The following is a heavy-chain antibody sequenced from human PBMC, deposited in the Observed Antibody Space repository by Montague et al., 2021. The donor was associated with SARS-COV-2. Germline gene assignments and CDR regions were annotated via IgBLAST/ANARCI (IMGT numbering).Heavy chain of an antibody. Sequence: SETLSLTCTVSGGSISSSSYYWGWIRQPPGKGLEWIGSIYYSGSTYYNPSLKSRVTISVDTSKNQFSLKLSSVTAADTAVYYYARRGGWPYFDFWGQGTLVTVSS. CDR1: GGSISSSSYY. CDR2: IYYSGST. D-gene: IGHD6-19*01. V-gene: IGHV4-39*01. J-gene: IGHJ4*02. CDR3: ARRGGWPYFDF.